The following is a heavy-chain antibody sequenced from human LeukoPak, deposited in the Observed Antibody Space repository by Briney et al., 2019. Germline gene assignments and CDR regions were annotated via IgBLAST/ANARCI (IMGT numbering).Heavy chain of an antibody. CDR1: GFSLSTRGVG. V-gene: IGHV2-5*02. CDR2: IYWDDDK. J-gene: IGHJ4*02. D-gene: IGHD3-22*01. CDR3: AHNPGYYYYDSGYYAYFDY. Sequence: SGPTLVHPTQTLTLTCTFSGFSLSTRGVGVGWIRQPPGKALEWLALIYWDDDKRYSPSLKSRLTITKDTSKNQVVLTMTNMDPVETATYYCAHNPGYYYYDSGYYAYFDYWGQGTLVTVSS.